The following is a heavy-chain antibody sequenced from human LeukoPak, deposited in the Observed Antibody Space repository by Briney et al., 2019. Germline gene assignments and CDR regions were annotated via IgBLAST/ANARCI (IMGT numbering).Heavy chain of an antibody. Sequence: GGSLRLSCAASGFTFSSYGMHWVRQAPGRGLEWVSAISGSGGSTYYADSVKGRFTISRDNSKNTLYLQMNSLRAEDTAVYYCAKGNYGSGSYGLDYWGQGTLVTVSS. CDR2: ISGSGGST. CDR3: AKGNYGSGSYGLDY. CDR1: GFTFSSYG. J-gene: IGHJ4*02. V-gene: IGHV3-23*01. D-gene: IGHD3-10*01.